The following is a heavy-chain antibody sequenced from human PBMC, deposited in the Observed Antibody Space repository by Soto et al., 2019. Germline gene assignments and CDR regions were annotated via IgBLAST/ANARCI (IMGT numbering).Heavy chain of an antibody. CDR1: GYSFISHY. D-gene: IGHD2-2*01. CDR2: INPSGGSA. Sequence: QVQLVQSGAEVTRPGASVKVSCKASGYSFISHYIHWVRQAPGQGLEWMGFINPSGGSATLAQNFQRSVTMTQDTSTTTVYMELSSLRSEDAAVYYCARDYLSSKLSLSYFDFWGQGTLVTVSS. CDR3: ARDYLSSKLSLSYFDF. J-gene: IGHJ4*02. V-gene: IGHV1-46*01.